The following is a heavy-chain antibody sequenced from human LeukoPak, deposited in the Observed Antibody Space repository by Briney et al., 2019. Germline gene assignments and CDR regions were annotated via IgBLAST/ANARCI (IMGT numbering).Heavy chain of an antibody. Sequence: GGSLRLSCAASGFTFSSYAMHWVRQTSGKGLEWVTVISNDGSNKYYADSVKGRFTVSRDNSRNTLFLEMNSLRTEDTSVYYCARSGCSSTSCSPEYWGQGTLVSVSS. CDR3: ARSGCSSTSCSPEY. D-gene: IGHD2-2*01. CDR1: GFTFSSYA. J-gene: IGHJ4*02. V-gene: IGHV3-30-3*01. CDR2: ISNDGSNK.